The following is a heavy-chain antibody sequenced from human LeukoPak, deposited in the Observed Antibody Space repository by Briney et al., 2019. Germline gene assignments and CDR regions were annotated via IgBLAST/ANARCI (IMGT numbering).Heavy chain of an antibody. CDR3: VKEKSYYDY. CDR1: GFASSSSP. CDR2: ISSNGATT. Sequence: GGSLILSCSVSGFASSSSPMHWVRQAPGKGLEYVSAISSNGATTYYTDSLKDRFTISRYTSKSTLFLQRRYLRVQNTAVYSCVKEKSYYDYWGRGTLVTVSS. J-gene: IGHJ4*02. V-gene: IGHV3-64D*06.